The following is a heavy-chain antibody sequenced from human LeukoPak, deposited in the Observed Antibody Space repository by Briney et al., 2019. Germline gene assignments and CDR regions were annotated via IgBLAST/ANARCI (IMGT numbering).Heavy chain of an antibody. V-gene: IGHV4-61*01. Sequence: PSETLSLTCTVSGGSVSSGSYYWSWIRQPPGKGLEWIGYIYYSGSTNYNPSLKSRVTISVDTSKNQFSLKLSSMTAADTAVYYCAREGGTGIDAFDIWGQGTMVTVSS. CDR1: GGSVSSGSYY. CDR3: AREGGTGIDAFDI. J-gene: IGHJ3*02. CDR2: IYYSGST. D-gene: IGHD1-1*01.